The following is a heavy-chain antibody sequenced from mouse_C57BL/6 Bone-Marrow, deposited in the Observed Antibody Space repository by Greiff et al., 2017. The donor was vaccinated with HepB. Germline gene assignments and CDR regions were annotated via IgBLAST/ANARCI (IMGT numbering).Heavy chain of an antibody. CDR1: GYTFTEYT. Sequence: VQLVESGAELVKPGASVKLSCKASGYTFTEYTIHWVKQRSGQGLEWIGWFYPGSGSIKYNEKFKDKATLTADKSSSTVYMELSRVTSEDSAVYFCARHAYYCGSRWDFDYWGQGTTLTVSS. J-gene: IGHJ2*01. CDR3: ARHAYYCGSRWDFDY. CDR2: FYPGSGSI. D-gene: IGHD1-1*01. V-gene: IGHV1-62-2*01.